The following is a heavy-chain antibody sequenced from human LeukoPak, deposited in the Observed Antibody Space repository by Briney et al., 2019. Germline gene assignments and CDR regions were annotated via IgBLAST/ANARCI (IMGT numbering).Heavy chain of an antibody. CDR1: GFTFSDYY. D-gene: IGHD5-24*01. J-gene: IGHJ5*02. V-gene: IGHV3-11*01. Sequence: GGSLRLSCAASGFTFSDYYMSWIRQAPGKGLEWVSYISSSGSTIYYADSVKGRFTISRDNAKKSLYLQMNSLRAEDTALYYCARDAAVEWFDPWGQGTLVTVSS. CDR2: ISSSGSTI. CDR3: ARDAAVEWFDP.